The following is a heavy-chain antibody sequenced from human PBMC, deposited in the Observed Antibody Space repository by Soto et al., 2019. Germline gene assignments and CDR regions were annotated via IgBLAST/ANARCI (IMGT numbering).Heavy chain of an antibody. CDR3: ARESIYGMDV. CDR1: GGSITTFY. J-gene: IGHJ6*02. CDR2: MYYTGST. V-gene: IGHV4-59*01. D-gene: IGHD6-6*01. Sequence: SETLSLTCTVSGGSITTFYWTWIRQPPGKGLEWIGYMYYTGSTNYNPSLKSRVTISVDTSKNQFSLKLSSVTAADAAMYYCARESIYGMDVWGQGTTVTVSS.